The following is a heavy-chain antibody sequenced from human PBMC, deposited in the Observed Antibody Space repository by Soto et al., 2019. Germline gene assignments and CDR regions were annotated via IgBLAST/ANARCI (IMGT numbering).Heavy chain of an antibody. J-gene: IGHJ4*02. CDR2: IAGVGAGT. V-gene: IGHV3-74*01. Sequence: EVQLVQSGGGSVQPGGSLRLSCAASGFTFTNYWMHWVRQVPGKGLVWVSRIAGVGAGTSYSASVRGRFTISRDHAENMLYLQMNSLRAEDTAVSDCTTVFEYWGQGTMVTVSS. CDR3: TTVFEY. CDR1: GFTFTNYW.